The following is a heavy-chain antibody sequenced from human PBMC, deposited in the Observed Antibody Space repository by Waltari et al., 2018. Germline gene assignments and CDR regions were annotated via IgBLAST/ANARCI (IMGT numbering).Heavy chain of an antibody. J-gene: IGHJ4*02. CDR2: IYTSGST. V-gene: IGHV4-61*02. CDR3: AREGKVGATLV. Sequence: QVQLQESGPGLVKPSQTLSLTCTVSGGSISSGSSYWSWIRQPAGKGLEWIGRIYTSGSTNYNPSLKSRVTISVDTSKNQFSLKLSSVTAADTAVYYCAREGKVGATLVWGQGTLVTVSS. CDR1: GGSISSGSSY. D-gene: IGHD1-26*01.